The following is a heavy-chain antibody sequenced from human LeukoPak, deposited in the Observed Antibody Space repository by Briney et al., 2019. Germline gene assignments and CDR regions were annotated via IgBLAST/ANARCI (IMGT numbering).Heavy chain of an antibody. CDR3: ATHYCGGDCYYLDY. CDR1: GYTFTGYD. D-gene: IGHD2-21*02. V-gene: IGHV1-2*02. CDR2: INPNSGGT. Sequence: ASVKVSCKASGYTFTGYDMHWVRQAPGQGLEWMGWINPNSGGTNYAQKFQGRVTMTRDTSISTAYMVLSRLRSDDTAVYYCATHYCGGDCYYLDYWGQGTLVTVSS. J-gene: IGHJ4*02.